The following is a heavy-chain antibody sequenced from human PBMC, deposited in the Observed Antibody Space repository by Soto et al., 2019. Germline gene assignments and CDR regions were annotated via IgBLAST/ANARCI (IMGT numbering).Heavy chain of an antibody. J-gene: IGHJ4*02. CDR2: ISAYNGKT. CDR3: ARGTRLSGGGSCYNDY. Sequence: QVLLVQSGAELKKPGASVKVSCKASGYIFSSYGIDWVRQAPGQGLEWMGWISAYNGKTNYAQNLQGRLTMTTDTSTSTAYMEVRSLRSDDTAVYYCARGTRLSGGGSCYNDYWGQGTLVTVSS. D-gene: IGHD2-15*01. CDR1: GYIFSSYG. V-gene: IGHV1-18*01.